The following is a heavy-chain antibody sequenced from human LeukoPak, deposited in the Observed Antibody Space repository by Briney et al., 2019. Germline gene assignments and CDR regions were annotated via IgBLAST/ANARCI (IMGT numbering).Heavy chain of an antibody. CDR1: GGSFSGYY. Sequence: SETLSLTCAVYGGSFSGYYWSWIRQPPGKGLELIGEINHSGSTNYNPSLRSRVTISVDTSKNQFSLKLSSVTAADTAVYYCARESVAWSGYYWDAFDIWGQGTMVTVSS. CDR3: ARESVAWSGYYWDAFDI. CDR2: INHSGST. J-gene: IGHJ3*02. V-gene: IGHV4-34*01. D-gene: IGHD3-3*01.